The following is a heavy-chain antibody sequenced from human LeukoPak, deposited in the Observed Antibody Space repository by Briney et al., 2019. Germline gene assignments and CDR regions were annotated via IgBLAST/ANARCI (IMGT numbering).Heavy chain of an antibody. CDR3: ARGGMKVYPGGVSIYYGMDV. Sequence: GRSLRLSCAASGLVFSRYGMHGVRQAPGKGLEWVAVIWSDGSNKYYADSVKGRFTISRDNDTNTLYLQVDRLRAEDTAVYSCARGGMKVYPGGVSIYYGMDVWGQGTTVTVSS. V-gene: IGHV3-33*01. J-gene: IGHJ6*02. CDR2: IWSDGSNK. CDR1: GLVFSRYG. D-gene: IGHD3-16*01.